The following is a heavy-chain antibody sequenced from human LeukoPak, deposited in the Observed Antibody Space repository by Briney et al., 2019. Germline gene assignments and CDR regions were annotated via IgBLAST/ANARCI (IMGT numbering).Heavy chain of an antibody. V-gene: IGHV1-24*01. CDR1: GYTLTELS. D-gene: IGHD2-2*01. Sequence: GASVKVSCKVSGYTLTELSMHWVRQAPGKGLEWMGGFDPEDGETIYAQKFQGRVTMTEDTSTDTAYMELSSLRSEDTAVYYCARDLSISSTSCPSHWGQGTLVTVSS. CDR3: ARDLSISSTSCPSH. J-gene: IGHJ4*02. CDR2: FDPEDGET.